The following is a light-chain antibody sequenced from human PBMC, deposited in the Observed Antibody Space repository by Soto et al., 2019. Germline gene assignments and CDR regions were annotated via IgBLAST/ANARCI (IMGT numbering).Light chain of an antibody. CDR3: DTWDSNIRV. CDR2: LEGSGSY. J-gene: IGLJ2*01. CDR1: SGHRSYI. Sequence: QSVLTQSSSASASLGSSVKLTCTLSSGHRSYIIAWHQQQPGKAPRYLMKLEGSGSYNKGSGVPDRFSGSSSGADRYLTMSNLQSEDEAYYYCDTWDSNIRVFGGGTKLTVL. V-gene: IGLV4-60*03.